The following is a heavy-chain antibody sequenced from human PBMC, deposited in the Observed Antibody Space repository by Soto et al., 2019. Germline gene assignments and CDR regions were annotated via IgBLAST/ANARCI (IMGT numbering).Heavy chain of an antibody. V-gene: IGHV1-24*01. CDR3: ATAPIVGATTGWFDP. CDR1: GYTLTELS. Sequence: ASVKVSCKVSGYTLTELSMHWVRQAPGKGLEWMGGFDPEDGETIYAQKFQGRVTMTEDTSTDTAYMELSSLRSEDTAVYYCATAPIVGATTGWFDPWGQGTLVTVSS. CDR2: FDPEDGET. J-gene: IGHJ5*02. D-gene: IGHD1-26*01.